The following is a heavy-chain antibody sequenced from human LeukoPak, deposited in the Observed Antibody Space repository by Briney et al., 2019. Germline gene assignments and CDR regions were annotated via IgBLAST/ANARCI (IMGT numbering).Heavy chain of an antibody. Sequence: GGSLRLSCVASEFTFSIYSMNWVRQAPGKGLEWVSSISSSGTYIYYADSLKGRITISRDNAQNSLYLQMKSLRVEDTAVYYCARGRTDFWSAHYPQTFDIWGQGTMVTVSS. CDR1: EFTFSIYS. D-gene: IGHD3-3*01. CDR3: ARGRTDFWSAHYPQTFDI. V-gene: IGHV3-21*01. J-gene: IGHJ3*02. CDR2: ISSSGTYI.